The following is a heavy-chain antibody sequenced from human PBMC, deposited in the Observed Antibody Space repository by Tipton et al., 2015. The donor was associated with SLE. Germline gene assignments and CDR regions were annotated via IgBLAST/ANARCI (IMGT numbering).Heavy chain of an antibody. CDR3: TKDWGMA. J-gene: IGHJ4*02. CDR2: ISTRGTKT. V-gene: IGHV3-23*01. CDR1: GFTFSNSA. D-gene: IGHD3-16*01. Sequence: SLRLSCEASGFTFSNSAMSWVRQAPGKGLEWVSTISTRGTKTDYADSVKGRFSISRDNFKNTVSLQMSGLRVEDTAVYYCTKDWGMAWGQGTLVTVSS.